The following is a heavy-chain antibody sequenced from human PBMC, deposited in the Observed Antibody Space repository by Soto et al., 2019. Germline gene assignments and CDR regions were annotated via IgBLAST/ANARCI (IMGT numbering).Heavy chain of an antibody. CDR3: ARDPIIINDILTGYYRGGDY. D-gene: IGHD3-9*01. V-gene: IGHV4-4*02. CDR2: IYHSGST. CDR1: GGSISSSNW. J-gene: IGHJ4*02. Sequence: SETLSLTCAVSGGSISSSNWWSWVRQPPGKGLEWIGEIYHSGSTNYNPSLKSRVTISVDKSKNQFSLRLSSVTAADTAVYYCARDPIIINDILTGYYRGGDYWGQGTLVTVSS.